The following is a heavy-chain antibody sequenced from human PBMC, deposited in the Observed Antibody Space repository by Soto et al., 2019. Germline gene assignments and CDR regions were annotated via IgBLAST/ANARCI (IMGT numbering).Heavy chain of an antibody. CDR3: ARDVFNDPDYDY. CDR1: GCTFSSYA. Sequence: SVKVSCKASGCTFSSYAISWVGQAPGQGLEWMGGIIPIFGTANYAQKFQGRVTITADESTSTAYMELSSLRSEDTAVYYCARDVFNDPDYDYWGQGTLVTVYS. J-gene: IGHJ4*02. V-gene: IGHV1-69*13. CDR2: IIPIFGTA.